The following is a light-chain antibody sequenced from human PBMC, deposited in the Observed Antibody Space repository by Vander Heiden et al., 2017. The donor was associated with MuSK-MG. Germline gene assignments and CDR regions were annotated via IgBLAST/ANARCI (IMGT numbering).Light chain of an antibody. Sequence: EIALSRSPGPLSLSPGERATLSSRASQRVSSSFLAWYQQKPVQVPRLLIYAASSMATGIPDRLSGGTSETDLTLTSSIPVNEDFAVYYGLPDGTSHTFGGGTKVEIK. CDR3: LPDGTSHT. CDR1: QRVSSSF. J-gene: IGKJ4*01. V-gene: IGKV3-20*01. CDR2: AAS.